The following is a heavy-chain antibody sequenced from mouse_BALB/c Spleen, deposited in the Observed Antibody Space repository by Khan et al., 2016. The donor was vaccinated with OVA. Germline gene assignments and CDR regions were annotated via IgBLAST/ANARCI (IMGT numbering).Heavy chain of an antibody. Sequence: QLEESGPGLVKPSQSLSLTCTVTGYSITSNYAWNWIRQFPGNKLEWMGYISYSGTTSYNPSLKSRISITRETSKNQSFLQLNSVTTEDTATYYCARGKYYGYAMDYWGQGTSVTVSS. V-gene: IGHV3-2*02. CDR3: ARGKYYGYAMDY. J-gene: IGHJ4*01. D-gene: IGHD1-1*01. CDR2: ISYSGTT. CDR1: GYSITSNYA.